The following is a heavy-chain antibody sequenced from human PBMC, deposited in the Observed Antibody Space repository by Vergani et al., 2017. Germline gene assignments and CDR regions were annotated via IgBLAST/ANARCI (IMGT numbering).Heavy chain of an antibody. CDR2: FDPEDGET. CDR3: ARDGGSGVEVPAAIRYYYYYMDV. J-gene: IGHJ6*03. D-gene: IGHD2-2*01. Sequence: QVQLVQSGAEVKKPGASVKVSCKVSGYTLTELSMHWVRQAPGKGLEWMGGFDPEDGETIYAQKFQGRVTITADESTTTAYMELTSLTSEDSAIYYCARDGGSGVEVPAAIRYYYYYMDVWGEGTTVTVSS. V-gene: IGHV1-24*01. CDR1: GYTLTELS.